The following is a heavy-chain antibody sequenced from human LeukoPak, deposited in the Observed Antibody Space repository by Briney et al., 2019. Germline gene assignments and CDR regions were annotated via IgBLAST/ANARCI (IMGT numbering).Heavy chain of an antibody. CDR2: INPNSGGT. V-gene: IGHV1-2*02. Sequence: ASVKVSCKASGYTFTGYYMHWVRQAPGQGLEWMGWINPNSGGTNYAQKFQGRVTMTRDTSISTAYMELSRLRSDDTAVYYCARPRAPVTRISSFDMWGQGTMVTVSS. J-gene: IGHJ3*02. CDR3: ARPRAPVTRISSFDM. CDR1: GYTFTGYY. D-gene: IGHD2/OR15-2a*01.